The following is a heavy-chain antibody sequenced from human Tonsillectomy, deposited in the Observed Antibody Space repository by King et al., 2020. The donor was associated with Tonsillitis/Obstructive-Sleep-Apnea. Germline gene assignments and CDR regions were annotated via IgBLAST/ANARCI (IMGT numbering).Heavy chain of an antibody. CDR1: GFIFSVFA. CDR2: ISYDGSSK. CDR3: AREGATHDAFDI. J-gene: IGHJ3*02. D-gene: IGHD3-16*01. V-gene: IGHV3-30*07. Sequence: VQLVESGGGVVQPGRSLRLSCEVSGFIFSVFAMHLVRQAPGKGLEWVALISYDGSSKYFADSVKGRFTISRDNSKNTLYLHMTSLRAEDTAVYYCAREGATHDAFDIWGQGTMVTVSS.